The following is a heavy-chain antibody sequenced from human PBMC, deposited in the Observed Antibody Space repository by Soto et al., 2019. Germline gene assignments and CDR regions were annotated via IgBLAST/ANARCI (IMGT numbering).Heavy chain of an antibody. J-gene: IGHJ4*02. CDR3: ARDLKYYGSGSYYGY. CDR2: IYHSGST. V-gene: IGHV4-4*02. CDR1: GGSISSGGYS. D-gene: IGHD3-10*01. Sequence: SETLSLTCAVSGGSISSGGYSWSWVRQPPGKGLEWIGEIYHSGSTNYNPSLKSRVTISVDKSKNQFSLKLSSVTAADTAVYYCARDLKYYGSGSYYGYWGQGTLVTVSS.